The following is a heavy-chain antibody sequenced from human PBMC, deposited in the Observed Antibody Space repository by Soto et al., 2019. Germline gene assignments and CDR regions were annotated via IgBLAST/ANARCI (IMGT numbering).Heavy chain of an antibody. J-gene: IGHJ4*02. Sequence: GGAVRLSGAASGCTFSIYARHLVLRAPGKGLELVAVISYDGSNKYYADSVKGLFTISRDNSKNTLYLQMNSLRAEDTAVYYCARGRDSGYDYYFDYWGQGTLVTVSS. CDR2: ISYDGSNK. CDR1: GCTFSIYA. V-gene: IGHV3-30-3*01. CDR3: ARGRDSGYDYYFDY. D-gene: IGHD5-12*01.